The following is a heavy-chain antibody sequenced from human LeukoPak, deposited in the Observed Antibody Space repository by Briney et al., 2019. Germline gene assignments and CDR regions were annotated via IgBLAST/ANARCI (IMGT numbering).Heavy chain of an antibody. Sequence: SGGSLRLSCEASGFTFRSYTMSWVRQPPGKGLEWVSGISDSGGSTYYADSVKGRFTISRDSSKNTLYLQMNSLRAEDTAVYYCAKSCRIVTTGTRVCFDYWGQGTLVTVSS. V-gene: IGHV3-23*01. D-gene: IGHD1-7*01. CDR1: GFTFRSYT. CDR2: ISDSGGST. J-gene: IGHJ4*02. CDR3: AKSCRIVTTGTRVCFDY.